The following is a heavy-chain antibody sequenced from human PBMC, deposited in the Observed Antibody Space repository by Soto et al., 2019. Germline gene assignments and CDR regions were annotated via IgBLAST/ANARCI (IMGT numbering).Heavy chain of an antibody. CDR1: GYTFTTYG. D-gene: IGHD4-4*01. CDR2: INVGNGDT. Sequence: ASVKVSCKASGYTFTTYGLHCVRQAPGQGLAWMGWINVGNGDTKYSQEFQGRVTITRDTSASTAYMELSSLRSEDTAVYYCAISSNWDRPFDFWGQGTLVTSPQ. V-gene: IGHV1-3*01. CDR3: AISSNWDRPFDF. J-gene: IGHJ4*02.